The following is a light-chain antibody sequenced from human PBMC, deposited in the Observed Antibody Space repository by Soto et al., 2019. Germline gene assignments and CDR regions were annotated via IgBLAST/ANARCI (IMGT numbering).Light chain of an antibody. CDR2: KAS. CDR1: QSISSW. J-gene: IGKJ1*01. Sequence: DIQMTQSPSTLSASVGDRVTITCRASQSISSWLAWYQQKPGKAPKLLIYKASYLESGVPSRFSGSGSGTECTLTISSLQPDDFATYYCQQYNIYSPRNPFGQGTKVEIK. CDR3: QQYNIYSPRNP. V-gene: IGKV1-5*03.